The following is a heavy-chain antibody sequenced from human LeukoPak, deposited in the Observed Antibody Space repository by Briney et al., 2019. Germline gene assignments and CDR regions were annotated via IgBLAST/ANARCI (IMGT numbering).Heavy chain of an antibody. Sequence: PAETLSLTCAVYGVSLSGYYWSWLRQPPGKGLEWIGEINHSGSTNYNPSLKSRVTISVDTSKNQFSLKLSSVTAADTAVYYSARWSRITIFGVVRDHAFDIWGQGTMVTVSS. V-gene: IGHV4-34*01. CDR2: INHSGST. CDR3: ARWSRITIFGVVRDHAFDI. CDR1: GVSLSGYY. D-gene: IGHD3-3*01. J-gene: IGHJ3*02.